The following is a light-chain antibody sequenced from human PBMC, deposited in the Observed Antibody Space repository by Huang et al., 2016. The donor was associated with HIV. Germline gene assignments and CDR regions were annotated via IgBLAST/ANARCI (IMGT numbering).Light chain of an antibody. CDR2: KVS. CDR3: MQGTHWPLT. V-gene: IGKV2-30*02. J-gene: IGKJ4*01. Sequence: DVVMTQSPLSLPVTLGQPASISCRSSQSLLHSDGNTYLILFRQRPGHSPRRLIYKVSNRDSGVPDRLSGSGSGSDFTLRISRVEPEDVGVYYCMQGTHWPLTFGGGTKVEIK. CDR1: QSLLHSDGNTY.